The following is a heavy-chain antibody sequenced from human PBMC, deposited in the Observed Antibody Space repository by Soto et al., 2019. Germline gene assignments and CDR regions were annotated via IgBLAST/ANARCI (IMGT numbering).Heavy chain of an antibody. CDR2: IYPSDSDT. J-gene: IGHJ6*02. D-gene: IGHD1-1*01. CDR1: GYSFTTYW. CDR3: ARRAWKRYGVDV. Sequence: PGESLKISCKASGYSFTTYWIAWVRQMPGKGLEWVGIIYPSDSDTRYSPSFQGQVTISADKSISTAYLQLSSLKASDTAIYYCARRAWKRYGVDVWGQGTTVTVSS. V-gene: IGHV5-51*01.